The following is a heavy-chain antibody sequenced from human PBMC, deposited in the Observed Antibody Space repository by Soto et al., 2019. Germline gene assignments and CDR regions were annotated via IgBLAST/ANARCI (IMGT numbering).Heavy chain of an antibody. Sequence: ASVKVSCKASGYTFTRSGISWVRQAPGQGLEWMGWISTYNGDTNYAQTFQGRVTMTTDTSTSTAYMDLRSLRSDDTAVYFCARGGYYDSSGSRNYHYYGMNVWGQGTKVTVSS. V-gene: IGHV1-18*01. CDR1: GYTFTRSG. D-gene: IGHD3-22*01. CDR3: ARGGYYDSSGSRNYHYYGMNV. CDR2: ISTYNGDT. J-gene: IGHJ6*02.